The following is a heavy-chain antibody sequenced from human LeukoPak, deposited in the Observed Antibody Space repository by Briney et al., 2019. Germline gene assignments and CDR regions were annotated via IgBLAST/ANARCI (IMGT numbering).Heavy chain of an antibody. J-gene: IGHJ4*02. D-gene: IGHD1-26*01. CDR1: GGSISSSSYY. Sequence: SETLSLTCTVSGGSISSSSYYWGWIRQPPGKGLEWIGSIYYSGSTYYNPSLKSRVTISVDTSKNQFSLKLSSVTAADTAVYYCAREVGATLDYWGQGTLVTVSS. CDR3: AREVGATLDY. V-gene: IGHV4-39*07. CDR2: IYYSGST.